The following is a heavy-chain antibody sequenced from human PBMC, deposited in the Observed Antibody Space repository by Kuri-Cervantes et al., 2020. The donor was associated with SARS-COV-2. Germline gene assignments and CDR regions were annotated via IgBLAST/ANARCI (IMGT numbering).Heavy chain of an antibody. CDR2: IYPGDSDT. V-gene: IGHV5-51*01. Sequence: KVSCKGSGYTFSSHWIVWVRQRPGKGLEWMGIIYPGDSDTRYSPSFQGQVTISADKSISTAYLQWSSLKASDTAMYYCARRGYSGYDFDYWGQGTLVTVSS. D-gene: IGHD5-12*01. J-gene: IGHJ4*02. CDR1: GYTFSSHW. CDR3: ARRGYSGYDFDY.